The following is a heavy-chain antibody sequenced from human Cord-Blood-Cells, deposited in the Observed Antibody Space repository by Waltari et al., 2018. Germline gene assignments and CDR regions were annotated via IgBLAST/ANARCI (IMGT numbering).Heavy chain of an antibody. CDR2: IWYDGSNK. Sequence: QVQLVESGGGVVQPGRSLRLSCAASGFTFSSYGMHWVRQAPGKGLEWVAVIWYDGSNKYYADSVKGRLTISRDNSKNTLYLQMNSLRAEDTAVYYCARDLGGGWFDPWGQGTLVTVSS. CDR3: ARDLGGGWFDP. D-gene: IGHD3-16*01. V-gene: IGHV3-33*01. CDR1: GFTFSSYG. J-gene: IGHJ5*02.